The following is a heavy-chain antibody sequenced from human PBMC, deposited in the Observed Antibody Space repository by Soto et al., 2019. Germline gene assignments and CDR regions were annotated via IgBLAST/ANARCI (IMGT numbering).Heavy chain of an antibody. J-gene: IGHJ4*02. V-gene: IGHV3-23*01. D-gene: IGHD3-10*01. CDR3: AKGRGGSGSLTPRVDF. CDR1: GFTFNNYA. CDR2: ISGGGDTT. Sequence: VQLLESGGGLVQPGGSLRLSCAASGFTFNNYAMTWVRQAPWKGLEWVSAISGGGDTTSYADSVKGRFTVSRDGSKNTLYLQMSSLRAEDTALYYCAKGRGGSGSLTPRVDFWGQGTLVTVSS.